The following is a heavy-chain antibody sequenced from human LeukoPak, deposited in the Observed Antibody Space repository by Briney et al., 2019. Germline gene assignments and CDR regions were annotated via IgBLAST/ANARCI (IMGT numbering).Heavy chain of an antibody. Sequence: GGSLRLSCAASGFTFSIYSMHWVRQAPGKGLEWVALISYDGINKYYSDSVKGRFTISGDNSHNTLYLQMNSLRAEDTAVYYCARANLGLGAYYYMDVWGKGTTVTVSS. CDR1: GFTFSIYS. CDR2: ISYDGINK. D-gene: IGHD3/OR15-3a*01. CDR3: ARANLGLGAYYYMDV. J-gene: IGHJ6*03. V-gene: IGHV3-30*03.